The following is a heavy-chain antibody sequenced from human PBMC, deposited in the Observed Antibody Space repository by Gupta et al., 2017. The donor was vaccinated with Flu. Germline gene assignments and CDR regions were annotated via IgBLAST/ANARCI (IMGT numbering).Heavy chain of an antibody. J-gene: IGHJ5*02. CDR2: IYWDDDK. D-gene: IGHD6-13*01. CDR3: AHSRTQQLVLKRRYNWFDP. V-gene: IGHV2-5*02. Sequence: GWIRQPPGKALEWLALIYWDDDKRYSPSLKSRFTITKDTSKNQVVLTMTNMDPVDTATYYCAHSRTQQLVLKRRYNWFDPWGQGTLVTVSS.